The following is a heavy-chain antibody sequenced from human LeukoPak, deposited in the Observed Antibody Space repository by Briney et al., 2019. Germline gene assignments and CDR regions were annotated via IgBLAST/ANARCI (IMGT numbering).Heavy chain of an antibody. J-gene: IGHJ6*02. V-gene: IGHV1-18*01. D-gene: IGHD6-19*01. Sequence: ASVKVSCKASGGTFSSYAISWVRQAPGQGLEWLAWISPGTGHTLRGDKRVTVTTDTSTSTAYMELRRLTSDDTAVYYCARDGPAGTVYYYPGMDVWGQGTLVTVSS. CDR1: GGTFSSYA. CDR3: ARDGPAGTVYYYPGMDV. CDR2: ISPGTGHT.